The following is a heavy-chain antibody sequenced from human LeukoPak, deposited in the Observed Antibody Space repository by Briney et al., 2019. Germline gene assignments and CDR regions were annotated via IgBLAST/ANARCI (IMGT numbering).Heavy chain of an antibody. D-gene: IGHD2-2*01. J-gene: IGHJ4*02. Sequence: ASVKVSCKASGGTFSSYDINWVRQATGQGLEWMGWMNPNSGNTGYAQKFQGRVTITRNTSISTAYMELSSLRSEDTAVYYCARGYCSSTSCYPQDYWGQGTLVTVSS. CDR1: GGTFSSYD. CDR2: MNPNSGNT. CDR3: ARGYCSSTSCYPQDY. V-gene: IGHV1-8*03.